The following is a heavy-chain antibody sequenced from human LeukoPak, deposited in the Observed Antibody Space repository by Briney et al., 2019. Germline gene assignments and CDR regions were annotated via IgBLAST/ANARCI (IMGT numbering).Heavy chain of an antibody. D-gene: IGHD6-6*01. CDR2: IIPIFGTA. CDR3: ARDRVVEYSSSYYYMDV. V-gene: IGHV1-69*13. J-gene: IGHJ6*03. Sequence: SVKVSCKASGYTFTSYDINWVRQAPGQGLEWMGGIIPIFGTANYAQKFQGRVTITADESTSTAYMELSSLRSEDTAVYYCARDRVVEYSSSYYYMDVWGKGTTVTVSS. CDR1: GYTFTSYD.